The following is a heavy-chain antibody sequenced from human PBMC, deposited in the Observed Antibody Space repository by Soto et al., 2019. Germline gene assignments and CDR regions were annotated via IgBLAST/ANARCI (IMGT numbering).Heavy chain of an antibody. D-gene: IGHD5-18*01. V-gene: IGHV3-30*03. CDR3: VSDRGYGHASVPYS. CDR2: ISYDGGRQ. CDR1: GFTFTSYG. J-gene: IGHJ4*02. Sequence: QAHLVESGGGVVQPGRSLRLSCAASGFTFTSYGMHWVRQAPGTRLEWVTVISYDGGRQHYADSVKGRFTNSRDNSKTMLLLQMNSLRAEDTAVYYCVSDRGYGHASVPYSWGQGTLVSVSS.